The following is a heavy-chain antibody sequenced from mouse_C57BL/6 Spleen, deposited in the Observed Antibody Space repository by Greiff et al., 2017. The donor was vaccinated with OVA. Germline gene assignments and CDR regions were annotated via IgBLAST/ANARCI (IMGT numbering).Heavy chain of an antibody. CDR1: GYAFSSSW. J-gene: IGHJ4*01. D-gene: IGHD2-5*01. CDR2: IYPGDGDT. V-gene: IGHV1-82*01. CDR3: ARGYSKGAMDY. Sequence: QVQLKQSGPELVKPGASVKISCKASGYAFSSSWMNWVKQRPGKGLEWIGRIYPGDGDTNYNGKFKGKATLTADKSSSTAYMQLSSLTSEDSAVYFCARGYSKGAMDYWGQGTSVTVSS.